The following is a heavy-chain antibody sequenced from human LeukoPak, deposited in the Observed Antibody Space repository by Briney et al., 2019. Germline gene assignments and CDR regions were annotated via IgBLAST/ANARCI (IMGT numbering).Heavy chain of an antibody. J-gene: IGHJ3*02. D-gene: IGHD3-3*01. CDR3: ARGTYYDFWSGYSSDI. Sequence: SEALSLTCTVSGGSISSHYWSWIRQPPGKGLEWIGYIYYSGSTNYNPSLRSRVTISVDTSKNQFSLKLSSVTAADTAVYYCARGTYYDFWSGYSSDIWGQGTMVTVSS. CDR2: IYYSGST. V-gene: IGHV4-59*11. CDR1: GGSISSHY.